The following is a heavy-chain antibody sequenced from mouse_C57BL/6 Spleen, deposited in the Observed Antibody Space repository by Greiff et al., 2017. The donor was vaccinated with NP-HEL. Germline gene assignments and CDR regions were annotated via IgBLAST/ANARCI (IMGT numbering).Heavy chain of an antibody. CDR3: ARGDSSGYAGWFAY. J-gene: IGHJ3*01. CDR1: GYTFTSYW. CDR2: IDPSDSYT. D-gene: IGHD3-2*02. V-gene: IGHV1-69*01. Sequence: QVQLQQPGAELVMPGASVKLSCKASGYTFTSYWMHWVKQRPGQGLEWIGEIDPSDSYTNYNQKFKGKSTLTVDKSSSTAYMQLSSLTSEDSAVYYCARGDSSGYAGWFAYWGQGTLVTVSA.